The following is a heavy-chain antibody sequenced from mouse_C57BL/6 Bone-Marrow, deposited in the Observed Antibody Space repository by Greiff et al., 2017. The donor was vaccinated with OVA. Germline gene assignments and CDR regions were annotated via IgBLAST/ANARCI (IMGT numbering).Heavy chain of an antibody. CDR1: GFTFSSYG. Sequence: EVKLMESGGDLVKPGGSLKLSCAASGFTFSSYGMSWVRQTPDKRLEWVATISSGGSYTYYPDSVKGRFTISRDNAKNTLYLQMSSLKSEDTAMYNCARSTTLLGDYWGQGTTLTVSS. D-gene: IGHD2-12*01. CDR2: ISSGGSYT. CDR3: ARSTTLLGDY. J-gene: IGHJ2*01. V-gene: IGHV5-6*01.